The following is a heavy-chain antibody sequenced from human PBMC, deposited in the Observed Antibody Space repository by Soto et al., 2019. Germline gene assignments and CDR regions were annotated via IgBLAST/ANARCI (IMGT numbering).Heavy chain of an antibody. V-gene: IGHV4-31*03. Sequence: QVQLQESGPGLVKPSQTLSLTCTVSGGSISSGGYSWSWIRQHPGKGLEWIGYIYYSGSTYYNPSLKIRFTTSVDTSKNQFSRKLSSGTAAATAIYSCARGIASWGQGTLVTVSS. J-gene: IGHJ4*02. CDR3: ARGIAS. CDR2: IYYSGST. CDR1: GGSISSGGYS.